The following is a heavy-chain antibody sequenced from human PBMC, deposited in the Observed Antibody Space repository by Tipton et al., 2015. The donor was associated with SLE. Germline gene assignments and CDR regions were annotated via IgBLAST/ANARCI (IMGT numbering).Heavy chain of an antibody. CDR1: GGSISSYS. Sequence: TLSLTCTVSGGSISSYSWSWIRQPAGKGLEWIGSIYYSGSTYYNPSLKSRLRISVDTSKNQFSLKLSSVTAADTAVYYCAIPLEGEGRYGMDVWGQGTTVTVSS. J-gene: IGHJ6*02. CDR3: AIPLEGEGRYGMDV. V-gene: IGHV4-59*04. D-gene: IGHD1-1*01. CDR2: IYYSGST.